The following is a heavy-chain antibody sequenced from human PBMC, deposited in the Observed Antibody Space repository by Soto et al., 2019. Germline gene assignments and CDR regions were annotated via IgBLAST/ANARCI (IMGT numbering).Heavy chain of an antibody. CDR1: GFTFSSYA. D-gene: IGHD5-12*01. Sequence: QVQLVESGGGVVQPGRSLRLSCAASGFTFSSYAIHWVRQAPGKGLEWVAVISYDGSNKYYADSVKGRFTISRDNSENTLYLRINSLRAEDTAVYYCAKAGEEDSGRYCDYWGQETLVTVTS. V-gene: IGHV3-30*18. CDR2: ISYDGSNK. J-gene: IGHJ4*02. CDR3: AKAGEEDSGRYCDY.